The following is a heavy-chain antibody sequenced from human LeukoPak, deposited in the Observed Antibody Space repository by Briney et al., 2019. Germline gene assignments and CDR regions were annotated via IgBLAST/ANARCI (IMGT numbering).Heavy chain of an antibody. CDR2: IRSKANSYAT. V-gene: IGHV3-73*01. J-gene: IGHJ4*02. CDR3: TIGPSSIAARLF. CDR1: GFTFSGSA. D-gene: IGHD6-6*01. Sequence: GGSLRLSCAASGFTFSGSAMHWVRRASGKGLEWVGRIRSKANSYATAYAASVKGRFTISRDDSKNTAYLQMNSLKTEDTAVYYCTIGPSSIAARLFWGQGTLVTVSS.